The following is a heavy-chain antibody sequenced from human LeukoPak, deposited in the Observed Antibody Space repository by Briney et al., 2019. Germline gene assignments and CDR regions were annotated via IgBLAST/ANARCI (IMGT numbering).Heavy chain of an antibody. D-gene: IGHD4-17*01. CDR1: GYTFTGYY. J-gene: IGHJ4*02. CDR2: INPNSGGT. Sequence: ASVKVSCKASGYTFTGYYMHWVRQAPGQGLEWMGWINPNSGGTNYARKFQGRVTMTRDTSISTAYMELSRLRSDDTAVYYCARDPTVTTRSDYWGQGTLVTVSS. V-gene: IGHV1-2*02. CDR3: ARDPTVTTRSDY.